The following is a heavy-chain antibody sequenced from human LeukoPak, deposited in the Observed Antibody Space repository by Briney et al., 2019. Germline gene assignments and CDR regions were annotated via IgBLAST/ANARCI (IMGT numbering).Heavy chain of an antibody. CDR3: ARSRKYSGPNPTDY. CDR1: GFTFSSYA. Sequence: HPGGSLRLSCAASGFTFSSYAMHWVRQAPGKGLEWVAVISYDGSNKYYADSVKGRFTISRDNSKNTLYLQMNSLRAEDTAVYYCARSRKYSGPNPTDYWGQGTLVTVSS. D-gene: IGHD5-12*01. CDR2: ISYDGSNK. V-gene: IGHV3-30-3*01. J-gene: IGHJ4*02.